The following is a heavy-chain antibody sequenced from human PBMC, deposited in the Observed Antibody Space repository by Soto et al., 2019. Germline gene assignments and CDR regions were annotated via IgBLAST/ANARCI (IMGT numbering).Heavy chain of an antibody. CDR1: GYSFTNYW. Sequence: GGSLKLSCKGSGYSFTNYWISWVRQMPGKGLEWMEQIDPSDSYTTYNPSFQGHVTISVDKSITTAYLQWSSLKASDTAMYYSARRHCSSSSCYRRYGMDVWGQGTTVTVSS. V-gene: IGHV5-10-1*01. D-gene: IGHD2-2*01. CDR2: IDPSDSYT. J-gene: IGHJ6*02. CDR3: ARRHCSSSSCYRRYGMDV.